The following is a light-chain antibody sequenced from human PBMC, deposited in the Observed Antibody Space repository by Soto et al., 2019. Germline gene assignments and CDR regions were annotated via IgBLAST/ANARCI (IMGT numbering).Light chain of an antibody. V-gene: IGKV3-11*01. J-gene: IGKJ1*01. CDR3: QQRSNWPWT. Sequence: TVMTHSPATLSVSPLERATLSCRASQSISSNLAWFQQKPGQAPRLLIYGASTRATGTPARFSGSGSGTDFTLTISSLEPEDFAVYYCQQRSNWPWTFGQGTKVDIK. CDR1: QSISSN. CDR2: GAS.